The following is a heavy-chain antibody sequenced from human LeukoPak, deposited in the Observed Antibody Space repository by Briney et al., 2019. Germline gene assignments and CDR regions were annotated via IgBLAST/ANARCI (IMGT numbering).Heavy chain of an antibody. CDR2: IYRGGST. Sequence: GGSLRLSCAASGFIVSSDYMSWVRQAPGKGLEWVSVIYRGGSTYYADSEKGRFTISRDNAKNSLYLQMNSLRAEDAAVYYCARALWRTVVTAFGYWGQGTLVTVSS. V-gene: IGHV3-53*01. CDR1: GFIVSSDY. CDR3: ARALWRTVVTAFGY. D-gene: IGHD4-23*01. J-gene: IGHJ4*02.